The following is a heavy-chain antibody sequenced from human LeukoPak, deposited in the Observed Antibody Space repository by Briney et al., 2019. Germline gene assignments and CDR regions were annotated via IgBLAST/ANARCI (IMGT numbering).Heavy chain of an antibody. Sequence: SETLSLTCTVSGGSISSGGYYWSWIRQHPGKGPEWIGYIYYSGSTYYNPSLKSRVTISVDTSKNQFSLKLSSVTAADTAVYYCAMLLVSAFDIWGQGTMVTVSS. J-gene: IGHJ3*02. CDR1: GGSISSGGYY. CDR2: IYYSGST. CDR3: AMLLVSAFDI. V-gene: IGHV4-31*03. D-gene: IGHD2-8*02.